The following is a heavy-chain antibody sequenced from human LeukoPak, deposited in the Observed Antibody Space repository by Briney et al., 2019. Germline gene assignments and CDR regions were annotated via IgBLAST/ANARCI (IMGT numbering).Heavy chain of an antibody. CDR2: INPSTGST. CDR1: GFTFTGYY. CDR3: MRDWVEYWNDY. Sequence: GASVTVSCKPSGFTFTGYYIHWVRQAPGQGFEWLEWINPSTGSTDYAQNFQGRLTLTRDTSINTAYLELSSLRIDDTAVYYCMRDWVEYWNDYWGQGTLVTVSS. D-gene: IGHD1-1*01. V-gene: IGHV1-2*02. J-gene: IGHJ4*02.